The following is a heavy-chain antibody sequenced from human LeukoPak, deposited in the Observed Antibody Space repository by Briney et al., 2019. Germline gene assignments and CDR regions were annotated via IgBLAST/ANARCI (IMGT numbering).Heavy chain of an antibody. Sequence: PTETLSLTRGMYGGSLSDYYWSWIRQAPGKGLEWIGEIAHDGSTSYNPSLKRRATISRGTSKNHFCMYLRSVTAADTAVYSCARGNRAGYIFDYWGQGTLVTVSS. D-gene: IGHD5-24*01. CDR3: ARGNRAGYIFDY. V-gene: IGHV4-34*01. J-gene: IGHJ4*02. CDR2: IAHDGST. CDR1: GGSLSDYY.